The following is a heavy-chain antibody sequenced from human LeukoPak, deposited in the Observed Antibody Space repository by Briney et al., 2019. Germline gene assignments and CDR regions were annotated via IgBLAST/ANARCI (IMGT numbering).Heavy chain of an antibody. CDR2: IYSGGST. J-gene: IGHJ4*02. CDR1: GFTVSSNC. CDR3: AKSGYCSSTSCPFDY. V-gene: IGHV3-66*01. Sequence: GGSLRLSCAGSGFTVSSNCMSWVRQAPGKGLEWVSVIYSGGSTYYADSVKGRFTISRDNSKNTLYLQMNSLRAEDTAVYYCAKSGYCSSTSCPFDYWGQGTLVTVSS. D-gene: IGHD2-2*03.